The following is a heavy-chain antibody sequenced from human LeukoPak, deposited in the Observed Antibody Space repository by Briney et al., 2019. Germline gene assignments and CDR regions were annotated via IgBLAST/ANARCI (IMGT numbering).Heavy chain of an antibody. V-gene: IGHV4-34*01. CDR3: ARGTNYDFWSGFNWFDP. CDR2: INHSGST. CDR1: GGSISSYY. D-gene: IGHD3-3*01. Sequence: PSETLSLTCTVSGGSISSYYWSWIRQPPGKGLEWIGEINHSGSTNYNPSLKSRVTISVDTSKNQFSLKLSSVTAADTAVYYCARGTNYDFWSGFNWFDPWGQGTLVTVSS. J-gene: IGHJ5*02.